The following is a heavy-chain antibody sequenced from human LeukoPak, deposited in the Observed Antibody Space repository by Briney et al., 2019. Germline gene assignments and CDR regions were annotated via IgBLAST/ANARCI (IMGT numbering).Heavy chain of an antibody. V-gene: IGHV4-39*01. J-gene: IGHJ4*02. CDR2: IYYSGST. CDR1: GGSISSSSYY. Sequence: SETLSLTCTVSGGSISSSSYYWGWIRQPPGKGLEWIGSIYYSGSTYYNPSLKSRVTISVDTSKNQFSLKLSSVTAADTAVYYCARRPLELRYFDWLFHGYFDYWGQGTLVTVSS. D-gene: IGHD3-9*01. CDR3: ARRPLELRYFDWLFHGYFDY.